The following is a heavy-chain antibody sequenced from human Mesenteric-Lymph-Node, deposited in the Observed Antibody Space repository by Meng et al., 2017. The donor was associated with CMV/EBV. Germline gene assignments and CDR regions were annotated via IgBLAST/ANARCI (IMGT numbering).Heavy chain of an antibody. D-gene: IGHD6-6*01. CDR2: IIPVLDIA. J-gene: IGHJ6*02. V-gene: IGHV1-69*02. Sequence: SVKVSCKASGGTFSSYSVTWVRQAPGQGLEWMGRIIPVLDIANYAQKFQGRVTITADKSTSTAYMELRSLRSDDTAVYYCARVTVGGSSSTYYYYGMDVWGQGTTVTVSS. CDR1: GGTFSSYS. CDR3: ARVTVGGSSSTYYYYGMDV.